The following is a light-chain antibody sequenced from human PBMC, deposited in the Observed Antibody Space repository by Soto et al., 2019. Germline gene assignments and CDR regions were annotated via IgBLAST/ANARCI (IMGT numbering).Light chain of an antibody. CDR3: QHRRLGPVS. CDR1: PSVGSY. J-gene: IGKJ5*01. V-gene: IGKV3-11*01. Sequence: EIVLTQSPVTLSLSPGERATLSCRASPSVGSYLAWYQQKPGLAPRLLIYDASNRATGIPARFSGSGSGTDFTLTISRLVPEDFAGYYCQHRRLGPVSFGQGPRLEIK. CDR2: DAS.